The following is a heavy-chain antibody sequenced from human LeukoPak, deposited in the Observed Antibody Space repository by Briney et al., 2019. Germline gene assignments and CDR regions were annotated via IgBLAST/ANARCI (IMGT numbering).Heavy chain of an antibody. CDR2: IKQDGSEK. CDR3: ARDYDSSGYYSPMDYYYGMDV. J-gene: IGHJ6*02. Sequence: TGGSLRLSCAASGFTFSSYWMSWVRQAPGKGLEWVANIKQDGSEKYYVDSVKGRFTISRDNAKNSLYLQMNSLRAEDTAVYYCARDYDSSGYYSPMDYYYGMDVWGQGTTVTVSS. D-gene: IGHD3-22*01. V-gene: IGHV3-7*05. CDR1: GFTFSSYW.